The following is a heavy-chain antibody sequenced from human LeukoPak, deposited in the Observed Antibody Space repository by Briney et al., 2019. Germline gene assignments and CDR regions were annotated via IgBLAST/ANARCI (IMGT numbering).Heavy chain of an antibody. D-gene: IGHD2-2*01. CDR3: ANHLACGSTSCPSFDY. CDR2: IIPIFGTA. Sequence: GSSVKVSCKASGGTFSSYAISWVRQAPGQGLEWMGGIIPIFGTANYAQKFQGRVTLTADESTSTAYMELSSLRSEDTAVYYCANHLACGSTSCPSFDYWGQGTLVTVSS. J-gene: IGHJ4*02. V-gene: IGHV1-69*01. CDR1: GGTFSSYA.